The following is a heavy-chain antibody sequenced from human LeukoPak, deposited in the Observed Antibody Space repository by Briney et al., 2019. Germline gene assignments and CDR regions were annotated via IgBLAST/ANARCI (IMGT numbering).Heavy chain of an antibody. J-gene: IGHJ3*02. CDR2: IYTSGST. D-gene: IGHD2-2*01. Sequence: SETLSLTCSVSGGSTTSYYWSWIRQPAGKGLEWIGRIYTSGSTNYNPSLKSRVTMSVDTSKNQFSLKLSSVTAADTAVYYCARDRCNSTSRHMRVAFDIWGQGTMVTVSS. CDR1: GGSTTSYY. V-gene: IGHV4-4*07. CDR3: ARDRCNSTSRHMRVAFDI.